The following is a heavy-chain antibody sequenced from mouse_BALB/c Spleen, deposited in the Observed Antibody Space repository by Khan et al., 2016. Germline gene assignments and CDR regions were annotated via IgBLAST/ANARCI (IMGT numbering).Heavy chain of an antibody. Sequence: EVKLLESGGGLVQPGGSLKLSCAASGFAFSRYWMSWVRQAPGKGLEWIGEINPDSSTINYTPSLKDTFIISRDNAKKTLDRQRSKVRSEDTAVEYCGRGGYDGGFAYWGQGTLVTGSA. CDR2: INPDSSTI. CDR1: GFAFSRYW. D-gene: IGHD2-2*01. CDR3: GRGGYDGGFAY. J-gene: IGHJ3*01. V-gene: IGHV4-1*02.